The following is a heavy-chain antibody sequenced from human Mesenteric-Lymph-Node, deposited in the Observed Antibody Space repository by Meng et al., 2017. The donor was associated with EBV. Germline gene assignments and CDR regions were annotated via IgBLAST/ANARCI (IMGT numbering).Heavy chain of an antibody. CDR3: AKSYGDYALYFQH. D-gene: IGHD4-17*01. V-gene: IGHV3-21*01. J-gene: IGHJ1*01. Sequence: EVQLVESGGGLVKPGGSLRLSCAASGFTFSSYSMNWVRQAPGKGLEWVSSISSSRRYIYYADSVKGRFTISRDNAKNSLYLQMNSLRADDTAVYYCAKSYGDYALYFQHWGQGTRVTVSS. CDR1: GFTFSSYS. CDR2: ISSSRRYI.